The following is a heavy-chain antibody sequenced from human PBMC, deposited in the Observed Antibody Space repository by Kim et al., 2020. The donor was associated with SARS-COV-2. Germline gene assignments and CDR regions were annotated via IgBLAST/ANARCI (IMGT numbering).Heavy chain of an antibody. CDR1: GFTFDDYG. Sequence: GGSLRLSCAASGFTFDDYGMSWVRQAPGKGLEWVSGIHWNGAAIGYVDSVKGRFTISRDNAKNSVYLQINSLRLEDTALYYCARTYNPRSPSGVLEYWGQGAQVTVSS. CDR3: ARTYNPRSPSGVLEY. D-gene: IGHD1-1*01. V-gene: IGHV3-20*04. J-gene: IGHJ4*02. CDR2: IHWNGAAI.